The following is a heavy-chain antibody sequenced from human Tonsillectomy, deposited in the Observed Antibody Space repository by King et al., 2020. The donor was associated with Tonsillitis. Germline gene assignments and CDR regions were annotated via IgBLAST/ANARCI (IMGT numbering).Heavy chain of an antibody. V-gene: IGHV3-7*03. CDR3: AREGSGDYGDYWGH. J-gene: IGHJ4*02. CDR2: INQDGSLK. D-gene: IGHD4-17*01. Sequence: VQLVESGGGLVQPGGSLRLSCAASGFSFSRYWMSWVRQAPGKGLEWVVNINQDGSLKWYVDSVRGRFIISRDNARNSLSLQMNGLRVEDTAVYYCAREGSGDYGDYWGHWGQGTLVAVSS. CDR1: GFSFSRYW.